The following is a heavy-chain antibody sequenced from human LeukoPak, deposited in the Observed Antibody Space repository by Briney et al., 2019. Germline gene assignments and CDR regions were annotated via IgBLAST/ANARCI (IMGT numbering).Heavy chain of an antibody. CDR3: ARDAVAAAGTNYYYYYGMDV. Sequence: PSETPSLTCTVSGGSISSYYWSWIRQPAGKGLEWIGRIYTSGSTNYNPSLKSRVTMSVDTSKNQFSLKLSSVTAADTAVYYCARDAVAAAGTNYYYYYGMDVWGQGTTVTVSS. V-gene: IGHV4-4*07. CDR1: GGSISSYY. D-gene: IGHD6-13*01. J-gene: IGHJ6*02. CDR2: IYTSGST.